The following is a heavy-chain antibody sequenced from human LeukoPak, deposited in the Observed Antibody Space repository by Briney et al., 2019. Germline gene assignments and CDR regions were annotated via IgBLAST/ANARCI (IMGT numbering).Heavy chain of an antibody. CDR3: ASTSGSYYSHFDF. CDR2: IYYSGGT. D-gene: IGHD1-26*01. Sequence: SETLSLTCTVSGGSISSSRYYWAWIRQPPGKGLEWIGSIYYSGGTYSNPSLKSRVTISVDTSKNQFSLKLSSVTAADTAVYYCASTSGSYYSHFDFWGQGTLVTVSS. V-gene: IGHV4-39*07. J-gene: IGHJ4*02. CDR1: GGSISSSRYY.